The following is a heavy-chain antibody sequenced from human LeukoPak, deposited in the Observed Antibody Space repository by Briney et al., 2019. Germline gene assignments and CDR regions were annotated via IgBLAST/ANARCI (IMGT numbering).Heavy chain of an antibody. Sequence: SETLSLTCAVYGGSFSGYYWSWIRQPPGKGLEWIGEINHSGSTNYNPSLKSRVTISVDTSKKQFSLKLSSVTAADTAVYYCARREWIRYYFDYWGQGTLVTVSS. CDR2: INHSGST. V-gene: IGHV4-34*01. D-gene: IGHD5-18*01. CDR1: GGSFSGYY. J-gene: IGHJ4*02. CDR3: ARREWIRYYFDY.